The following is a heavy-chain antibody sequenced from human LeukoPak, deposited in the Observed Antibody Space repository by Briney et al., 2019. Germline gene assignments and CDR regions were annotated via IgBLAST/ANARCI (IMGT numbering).Heavy chain of an antibody. CDR2: IKGDGST. CDR3: ARAPSEIGGYYPEYFRH. Sequence: GGPLRLSSAASGFTFSTYWMHWVRQAPGKGLVWVSRIKGDGSTNYADSVKGRFTISRDNANNTLSLQMNSLRPEDTGVYYCARAPSEIGGYYPEYFRHWGQGTLVTVSS. CDR1: GFTFSTYW. D-gene: IGHD3-22*01. J-gene: IGHJ1*01. V-gene: IGHV3-74*01.